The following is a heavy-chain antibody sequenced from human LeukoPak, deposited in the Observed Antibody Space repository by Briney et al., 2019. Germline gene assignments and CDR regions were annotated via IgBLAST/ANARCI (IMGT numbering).Heavy chain of an antibody. CDR3: ARGGNYYDSSEK. CDR2: ISSSSSYI. J-gene: IGHJ4*02. D-gene: IGHD3-22*01. V-gene: IGHV3-21*01. Sequence: GGPLRLSCAASGFTFSSYSMNWVRQAPGKGLEWVSSISSSSSYIFYADSVEGRLTISRDNAKNSMYLQMSSLGAEDTAVYYCARGGNYYDSSEKRGQGTLVTVSP. CDR1: GFTFSSYS.